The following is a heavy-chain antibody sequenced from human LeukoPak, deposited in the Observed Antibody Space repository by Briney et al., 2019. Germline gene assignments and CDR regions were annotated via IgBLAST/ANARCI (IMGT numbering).Heavy chain of an antibody. CDR2: ISYDGSNK. J-gene: IGHJ3*02. CDR3: ARDRDGDYGSGAFDI. D-gene: IGHD4-17*01. CDR1: GFTFSSYA. V-gene: IGHV3-30-3*01. Sequence: GGSLRLSCAASGFTFSSYAMHWVRQAPGKGLEWVAVISYDGSNKYYADSVKGRFTISRDNSKNTLYLQMNSLRAEDTAVYYCARDRDGDYGSGAFDIWGQGTMVTVSS.